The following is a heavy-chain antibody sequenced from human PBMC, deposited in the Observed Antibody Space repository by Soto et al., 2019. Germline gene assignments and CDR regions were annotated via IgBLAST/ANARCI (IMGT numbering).Heavy chain of an antibody. D-gene: IGHD4-17*01. CDR2: IYHSGST. CDR1: GGSISSGGYS. Sequence: SQTLSLPCAVSGGSISSGGYSWSWIRQPPGKGLEWIGYIYHSGSTYYNPSLKSRVTISVDRSKNQFSLKLSSVTAADTAVYYCARAFRTTVTTYKWFDPWGQGTLVTVSS. CDR3: ARAFRTTVTTYKWFDP. J-gene: IGHJ5*02. V-gene: IGHV4-30-2*01.